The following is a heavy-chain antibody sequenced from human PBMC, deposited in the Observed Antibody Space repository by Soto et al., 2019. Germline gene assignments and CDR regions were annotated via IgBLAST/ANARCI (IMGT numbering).Heavy chain of an antibody. D-gene: IGHD3-10*01. CDR1: GYAFTSYA. CDR3: ARDRGATASRELDY. J-gene: IGHJ4*02. CDR2: ISAYNDNT. V-gene: IGHV1-18*01. Sequence: QVQLVQSGAEVKKPGASVKISCKASGYAFTSYALTWVRQAPGQGLEWMGWISAYNDNTNYAQKVQGRVTMTTDTSTTPAYMEQMSLESDDTAVYYCARDRGATASRELDYWGQGTLVTVSS.